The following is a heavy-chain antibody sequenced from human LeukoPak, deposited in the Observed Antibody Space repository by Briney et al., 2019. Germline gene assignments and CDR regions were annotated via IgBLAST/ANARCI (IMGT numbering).Heavy chain of an antibody. Sequence: KPSETLSLTCTVSGGSIINHYWSWIRQPAGKGLEWIGRIYSSGSANYSPSLKSRVSMSIDTSNSHFSLNLTSVTAADTALYFCARDVRYASGWSTPESWGQGTLVTVSS. J-gene: IGHJ5*02. CDR3: ARDVRYASGWSTPES. CDR1: GGSIINHY. D-gene: IGHD6-19*01. CDR2: IYSSGSA. V-gene: IGHV4-4*07.